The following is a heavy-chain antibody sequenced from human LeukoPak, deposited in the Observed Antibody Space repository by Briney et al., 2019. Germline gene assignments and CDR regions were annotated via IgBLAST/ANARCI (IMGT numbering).Heavy chain of an antibody. CDR3: ARGGAPMDFHY. J-gene: IGHJ4*02. D-gene: IGHD2-2*01. CDR1: GGSISSGQYY. V-gene: IGHV4-30-4*01. Sequence: SETLSLTCTVSGGSISSGQYYWNWIRQPPGKGLEWIGYIYSSGSTYYNPSLKSRVTISGDTSKTQFSLNLTSVTAADTAVYYCARGGAPMDFHYWGQGTLVTVSS. CDR2: IYSSGST.